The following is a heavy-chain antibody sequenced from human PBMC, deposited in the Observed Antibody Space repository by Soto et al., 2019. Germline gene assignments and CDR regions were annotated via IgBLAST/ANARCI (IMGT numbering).Heavy chain of an antibody. D-gene: IGHD4-4*01. Sequence: EVQLVESGGGLVLPGGSLRLSCAASGFTFSNYWMHWVRQTPGKGLVWLSRINSDGNNTTYADSVKGRFTISRDNAKYMLYMRMNNLRADDTDVYYCARDGASFSGNSARLGMDVWGQGTTVTVSS. V-gene: IGHV3-74*01. CDR2: INSDGNNT. J-gene: IGHJ6*02. CDR3: ARDGASFSGNSARLGMDV. CDR1: GFTFSNYW.